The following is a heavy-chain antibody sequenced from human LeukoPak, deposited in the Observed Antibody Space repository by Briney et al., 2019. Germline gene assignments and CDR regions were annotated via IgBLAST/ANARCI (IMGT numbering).Heavy chain of an antibody. Sequence: SETLSLTCTVSGGSIGSYYWSWIRQPPGKGLEWIGYIYYSGSTNYNPSLKSRVTISVDTSKNQFSLKLSSVTAADTAVYYCARLPLAAAGRGYYYYYGMDVWGQGTTVTVSS. CDR1: GGSIGSYY. CDR3: ARLPLAAAGRGYYYYYGMDV. CDR2: IYYSGST. D-gene: IGHD6-13*01. J-gene: IGHJ6*02. V-gene: IGHV4-59*08.